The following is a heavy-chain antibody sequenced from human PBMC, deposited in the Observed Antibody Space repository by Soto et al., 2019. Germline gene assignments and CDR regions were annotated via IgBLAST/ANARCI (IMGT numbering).Heavy chain of an antibody. J-gene: IGHJ4*02. D-gene: IGHD2-15*01. Sequence: QVQLVESGGGVVQPGRSPRLACAASGFTFRSHAMHWVRQAPGKGLEWVAAISYDGSNQYYADFVKGRFTISRDNSKNTLYLQMNSLRGDDTALYYCARDSGNYFEYWGQGTLVTVSS. V-gene: IGHV3-30-3*01. CDR1: GFTFRSHA. CDR2: ISYDGSNQ. CDR3: ARDSGNYFEY.